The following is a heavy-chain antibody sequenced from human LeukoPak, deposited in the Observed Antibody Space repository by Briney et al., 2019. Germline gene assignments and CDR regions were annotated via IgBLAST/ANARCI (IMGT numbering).Heavy chain of an antibody. Sequence: GGSLRLSCAASGLTFSSYAMHWVRQAPGKGLEWAAVISYDGSSKYYADSVKGRFTISRDNSKNTLYLQMNSLRAEDTAVYYCARGHRYNWNLYFDYWGQGTLVTVSS. V-gene: IGHV3-30-3*01. CDR3: ARGHRYNWNLYFDY. CDR2: ISYDGSSK. J-gene: IGHJ4*02. CDR1: GLTFSSYA. D-gene: IGHD1-7*01.